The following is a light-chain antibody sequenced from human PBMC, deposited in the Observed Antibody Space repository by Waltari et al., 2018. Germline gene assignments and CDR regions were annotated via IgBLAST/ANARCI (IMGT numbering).Light chain of an antibody. CDR2: KTN. V-gene: IGLV8-61*01. J-gene: IGLJ3*02. CDR1: PGSFSPPSS. Sequence: QPLGTQGPSLSVSPGGTVTLTFPLSPGSFSPPSSPTWYQQTPGQAPRTLVYKTNTRSSGVPDRFSGSILGNKVALTITGAQAEDESDYYCLVYMGSGIWVFGGGTKLTVL. CDR3: LVYMGSGIWV.